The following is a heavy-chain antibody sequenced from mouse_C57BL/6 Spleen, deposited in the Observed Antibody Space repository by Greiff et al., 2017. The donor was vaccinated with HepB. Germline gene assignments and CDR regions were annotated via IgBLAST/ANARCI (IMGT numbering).Heavy chain of an antibody. V-gene: IGHV2-9-1*01. Sequence: HVQLKESGPGLVAPSQSLSITCTVSGFSLTSYAISWVRQPPGKGLEWLGVIWTGGGTNYNSALKSRLSISKDNSKSQVFLKMNSLQTDDTARYYCAREIYYGNGYYFDYWGQGTTLTVSS. D-gene: IGHD2-1*01. CDR2: IWTGGGT. CDR3: AREIYYGNGYYFDY. CDR1: GFSLTSYA. J-gene: IGHJ2*01.